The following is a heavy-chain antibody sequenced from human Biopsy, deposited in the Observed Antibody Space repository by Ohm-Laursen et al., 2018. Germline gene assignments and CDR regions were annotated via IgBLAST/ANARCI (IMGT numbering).Heavy chain of an antibody. CDR3: SRGSNDFGGLYFPR. CDR2: ISYTGYT. Sequence: TLSLTCTVSGGSFTGHYWSWIRQPPGQGLEWIGHISYTGYTSYNPSLKSRVTISVDTSRNHFSLRLSSLTAADTAVYYCSRGSNDFGGLYFPRWGQGTLLTVSS. D-gene: IGHD4-23*01. V-gene: IGHV4-59*11. CDR1: GGSFTGHY. J-gene: IGHJ4*02.